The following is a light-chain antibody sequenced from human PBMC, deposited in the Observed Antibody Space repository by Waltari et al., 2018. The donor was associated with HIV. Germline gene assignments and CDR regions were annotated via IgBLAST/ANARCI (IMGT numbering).Light chain of an antibody. CDR3: QQCYSNPVT. CDR1: QSIFASPKKKNY. Sequence: DIVMTQSPDSLALPLGERATINCKSSQSIFASPKKKNYLTWYQQRAGQPPKVLIYWASIRENGVPARFGGSGSGTNVTLTFSSLEAEEVALYCGQQCYSNPVTFGGGTRVEIK. V-gene: IGKV4-1*01. CDR2: WAS. J-gene: IGKJ4*01.